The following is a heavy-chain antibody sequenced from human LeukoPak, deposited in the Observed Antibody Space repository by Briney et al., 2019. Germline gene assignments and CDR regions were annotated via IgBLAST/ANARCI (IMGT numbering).Heavy chain of an antibody. Sequence: SEALSLTCTVSGGSISSYYWSWIRQPPGKGLEWIGYIYYSGSTNYNPSLKSRVTISVDTSKNQFSLKLSSVTAADTAVYYCARARYYPMIVTYAFDIWGQGTMVTVSS. J-gene: IGHJ3*02. CDR2: IYYSGST. CDR3: ARARYYPMIVTYAFDI. CDR1: GGSISSYY. D-gene: IGHD3-22*01. V-gene: IGHV4-59*01.